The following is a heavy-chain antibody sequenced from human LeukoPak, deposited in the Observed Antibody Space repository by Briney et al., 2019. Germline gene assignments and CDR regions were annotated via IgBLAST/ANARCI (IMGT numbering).Heavy chain of an antibody. CDR1: GYTLTELS. J-gene: IGHJ5*02. CDR2: IIPIFGTA. V-gene: IGHV1-69*13. D-gene: IGHD3-3*01. CDR3: ARDRSPHYDFWSGYHQQTTSSNNWFDP. Sequence: SVKVSCKVSGYTLTELSMHWVRQAPGKGLEWMGGIIPIFGTANYAQKFQGRVTITADESTSTAYMELSSLRSEDTAVYYCARDRSPHYDFWSGYHQQTTSSNNWFDPWGQGTLVTVSS.